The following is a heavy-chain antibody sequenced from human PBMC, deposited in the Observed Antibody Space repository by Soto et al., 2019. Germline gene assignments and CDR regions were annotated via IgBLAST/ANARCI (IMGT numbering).Heavy chain of an antibody. Sequence: GGSLRLSCAASGFTFSSYAMHWVRQAPGKGLEWVAVISYDGSNKYYADSVKGRFTISRDNSKNTLYLQMNSLRAEDTAVYYCARDYVRFLEDVWGQGTTVTVSS. D-gene: IGHD3-3*01. J-gene: IGHJ6*02. CDR3: ARDYVRFLEDV. CDR1: GFTFSSYA. V-gene: IGHV3-30-3*01. CDR2: ISYDGSNK.